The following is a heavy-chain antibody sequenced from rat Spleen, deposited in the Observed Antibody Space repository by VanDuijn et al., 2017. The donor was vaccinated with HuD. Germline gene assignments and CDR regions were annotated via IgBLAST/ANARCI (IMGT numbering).Heavy chain of an antibody. V-gene: IGHV1-57*01. CDR3: TRADHIMGIGDA. D-gene: IGHD1-7*01. J-gene: IGHJ4*01. CDR1: GYTFTSYD. Sequence: QVQLQQSGAELAKPGSSVKISCKASGYTFTSYDISWIKQTTGQGLEYVGYINTGSGGTYYNENFKGKATLTVDKSSSTAFMQLRSLTPEDAAVYYCTRADHIMGIGDAWGQGTSVTVSS. CDR2: INTGSGGT.